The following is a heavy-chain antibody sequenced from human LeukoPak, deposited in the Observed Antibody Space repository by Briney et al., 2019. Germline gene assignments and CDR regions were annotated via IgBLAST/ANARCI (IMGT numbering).Heavy chain of an antibody. Sequence: ASVKVSCKASGGTFSSYAISWVRQAPGQGLEWMGGIIPIFGTANYAQKFQGRVTITADEPTSTAYMELSSLRSEDTAVYYCARDGHGSGSYYFDYWGQGTLVTVSS. CDR2: IIPIFGTA. CDR1: GGTFSSYA. D-gene: IGHD3-10*01. J-gene: IGHJ4*02. CDR3: ARDGHGSGSYYFDY. V-gene: IGHV1-69*13.